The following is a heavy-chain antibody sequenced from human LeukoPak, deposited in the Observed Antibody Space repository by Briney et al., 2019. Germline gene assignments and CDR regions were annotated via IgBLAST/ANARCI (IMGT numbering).Heavy chain of an antibody. Sequence: GGSLRLSCAASGFIASSSYMSWVRQAPGKGLEWVANIKEDGSEKYYVDSVKGRFAISRDNAKNSLYLQMNSLRAEDTSVYYCARTPFRYSSSWWGQGTLVTVSS. J-gene: IGHJ4*02. CDR1: GFIASSSY. V-gene: IGHV3-7*05. CDR3: ARTPFRYSSSW. D-gene: IGHD6-13*01. CDR2: IKEDGSEK.